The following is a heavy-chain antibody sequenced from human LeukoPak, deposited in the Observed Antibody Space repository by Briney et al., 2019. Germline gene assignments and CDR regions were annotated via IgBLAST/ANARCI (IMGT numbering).Heavy chain of an antibody. V-gene: IGHV3-9*01. J-gene: IGHJ5*02. D-gene: IGHD2-2*01. CDR1: GFTLDDYA. Sequence: GGSLRLSCAASGFTLDDYAMHWVGQAPGKGLEWGSGISWNSGSIGYADSVKGRFTISRDNAKNSLYLQMNSLRAEDAALYYCAKGRDKYQLLSKNWFDPWGQRTLVTVSS. CDR3: AKGRDKYQLLSKNWFDP. CDR2: ISWNSGSI.